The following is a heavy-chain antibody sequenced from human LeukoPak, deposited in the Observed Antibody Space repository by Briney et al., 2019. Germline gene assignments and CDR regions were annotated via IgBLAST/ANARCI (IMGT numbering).Heavy chain of an antibody. CDR2: ISGDGGST. CDR3: AKPIAVAPFGMDV. D-gene: IGHD6-19*01. CDR1: GLTFSSHA. V-gene: IGHV3-43*02. Sequence: GSLRLSCAALGLTFSSHAMSWVRQVPGKGLEWVSAISGDGGSTYYADSVKGRFTISRDNSKNSLYLQMNSLRTEDTALYYCAKPIAVAPFGMDVWGQGTTVTVSS. J-gene: IGHJ6*02.